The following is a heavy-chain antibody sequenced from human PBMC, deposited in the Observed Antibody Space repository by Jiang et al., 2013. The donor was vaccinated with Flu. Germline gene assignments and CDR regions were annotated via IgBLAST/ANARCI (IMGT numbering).Heavy chain of an antibody. Sequence: QLVESGGGLVQPGGSLRLSCSASGFTFSSYAMHWVRQAPGKGLEYVSAISSNGGSTYYADSVKGRFTISRDNSKNTLYLQMSSLRAEDTAVYYCVKDIGIAAAEWGSQHWGQGTLVTVSS. J-gene: IGHJ1*01. D-gene: IGHD6-13*01. V-gene: IGHV3-64D*06. CDR3: VKDIGIAAAEWGSQH. CDR1: GFTFSSYA. CDR2: ISSNGGST.